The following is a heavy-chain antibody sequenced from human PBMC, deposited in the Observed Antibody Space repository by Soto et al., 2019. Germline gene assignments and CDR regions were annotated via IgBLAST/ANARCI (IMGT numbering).Heavy chain of an antibody. CDR1: GFSLSTTGVG. V-gene: IGHV2-5*02. D-gene: IGHD3-10*01. J-gene: IGHJ4*02. Sequence: QITVKESGPTLVKPIQTLTLTCSFSGFSLSTTGVGVGWIRQSPGKALEWLAIIYWDNDKRYSPSLKSRVTITKDTSKNQVVLTVTNMDPVDTGTYYCARSLWFGELHWGQGALVTVSS. CDR3: ARSLWFGELH. CDR2: IYWDNDK.